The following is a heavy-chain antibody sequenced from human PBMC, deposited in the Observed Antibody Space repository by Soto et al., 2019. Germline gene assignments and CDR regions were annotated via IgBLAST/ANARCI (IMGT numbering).Heavy chain of an antibody. CDR2: IVVGSGNT. D-gene: IGHD3-3*01. CDR3: AALNPYYDFRFDP. CDR1: GYTFTSYA. V-gene: IGHV1-58*02. Sequence: ASVKVSCKASGYTFTSYAMHWVRQAPGQRLEWIGWIVVGSGNTNYAQKFQERVTITRDMSTSTAYMELSSLRSEDTAVYYCAALNPYYDFRFDPWGQGTLVTVSS. J-gene: IGHJ5*02.